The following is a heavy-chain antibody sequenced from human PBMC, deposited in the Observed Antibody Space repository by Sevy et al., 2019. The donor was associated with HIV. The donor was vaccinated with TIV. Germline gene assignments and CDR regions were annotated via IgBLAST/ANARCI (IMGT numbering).Heavy chain of an antibody. CDR2: ISGSSSYT. CDR3: ARDRRNYGGQYFDF. Sequence: GGSLRLSCAASEFTFSDYYMSWIRQAPGKGLEWISDISGSSSYTDYADSVKGRFTISRDNAKNSLYLQMNSLRAGDTAVYYGARDRRNYGGQYFDFWGQGTLVTVSS. V-gene: IGHV3-11*06. CDR1: EFTFSDYY. D-gene: IGHD4-17*01. J-gene: IGHJ4*02.